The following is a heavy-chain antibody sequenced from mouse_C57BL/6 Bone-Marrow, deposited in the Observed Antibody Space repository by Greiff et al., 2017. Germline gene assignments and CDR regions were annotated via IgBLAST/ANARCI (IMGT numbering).Heavy chain of an antibody. V-gene: IGHV1-61*01. Sequence: VQLQQSGAELVRPGSSVKLSCKASGYTITRYWMDWVKQRPGQGLEWIGNIYPSDSETHYNPKFQDKATLTVDKSSSTAYLQLSSLTSEVSAVYYCSYYSNSFAYWGQGTLVTVSA. D-gene: IGHD2-5*01. CDR3: SYYSNSFAY. J-gene: IGHJ3*01. CDR1: GYTITRYW. CDR2: IYPSDSET.